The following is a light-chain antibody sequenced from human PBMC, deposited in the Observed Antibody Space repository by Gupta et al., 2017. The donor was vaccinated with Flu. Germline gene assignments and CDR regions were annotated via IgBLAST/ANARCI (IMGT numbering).Light chain of an antibody. CDR3: QQDDNWHT. J-gene: IGKJ5*01. V-gene: IGKV3-15*01. CDR2: GAS. Sequence: EIMMTQSPGTLSVFPGEGATLSCRASQNINDNLAWYQQRPGQAPRLLIYGASTRATGIPDRFIGSGSGTEFTLTSSSPQSEDFVVYYWQQDDNWHTFGQGTLLEIK. CDR1: QNINDN.